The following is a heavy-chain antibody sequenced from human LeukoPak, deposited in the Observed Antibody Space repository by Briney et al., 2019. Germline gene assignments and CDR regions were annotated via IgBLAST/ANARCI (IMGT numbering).Heavy chain of an antibody. V-gene: IGHV3-21*03. J-gene: IGHJ4*02. CDR1: AFSLSAYN. D-gene: IGHD1-1*01. CDR3: AKSRSGSANWALQIFDN. CDR2: ISYTGTYI. Sequence: GGSLRLSCAASAFSLSAYNMNWVRQAPGKGLEWVSSISYTGTYIYYADSVKGRFIISRDNSNNTLFVQMNSLRAEDTAVYYCAKSRSGSANWALQIFDNWGQGALVTVSS.